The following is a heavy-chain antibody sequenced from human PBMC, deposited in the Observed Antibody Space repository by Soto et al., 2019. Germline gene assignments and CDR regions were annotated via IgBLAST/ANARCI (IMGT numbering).Heavy chain of an antibody. CDR1: GYTFTSYG. J-gene: IGHJ4*02. CDR2: ISAYNGNT. D-gene: IGHD2-15*01. Sequence: APVKVSCKASGYTFTSYGLSGVRQAPGQGLEWMGWISAYNGNTNYAQKLQGRVTMTTDTSTSTAYMELRSLRSDDTAVYYCARSEGYCSGGSCYSGSNYWGQGTLVTVSS. V-gene: IGHV1-18*01. CDR3: ARSEGYCSGGSCYSGSNY.